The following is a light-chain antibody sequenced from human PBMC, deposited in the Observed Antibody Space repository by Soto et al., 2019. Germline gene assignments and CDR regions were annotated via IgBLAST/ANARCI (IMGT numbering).Light chain of an antibody. CDR1: QSVSSN. V-gene: IGKV3-15*01. Sequence: EIVMTQSPATLSVSPGEGATISCRTSQSVSSNLAWYQQKPGQAPRLLISGASARVTGIPARFSGSGSGTDFTLTVSSLQSEDFAIYYCQQYHDWPLTFGGGTTVEIK. CDR2: GAS. CDR3: QQYHDWPLT. J-gene: IGKJ4*01.